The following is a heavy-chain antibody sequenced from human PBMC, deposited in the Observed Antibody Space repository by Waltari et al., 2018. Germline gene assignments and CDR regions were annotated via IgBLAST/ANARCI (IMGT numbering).Heavy chain of an antibody. V-gene: IGHV4-34*01. Sequence: QVQLQQWGAGLLKPSETLSITCAVYGGSFSGYYWSWIRQPQGKGLEWIGEINHSGSTNYNPSLKSRVTISVDTSKNQFSLKLSSVTAADTAVYYCARGRLNFHIVVVPAATHFDYWGQGTLVTVSS. D-gene: IGHD2-2*01. CDR3: ARGRLNFHIVVVPAATHFDY. J-gene: IGHJ4*02. CDR1: GGSFSGYY. CDR2: INHSGST.